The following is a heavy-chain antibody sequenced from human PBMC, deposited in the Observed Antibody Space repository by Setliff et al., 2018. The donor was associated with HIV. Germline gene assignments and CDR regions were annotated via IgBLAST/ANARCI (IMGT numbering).Heavy chain of an antibody. CDR2: IYSSGTT. V-gene: IGHV4-61*09. D-gene: IGHD3-16*01. CDR3: VRDGANWFGP. CDR1: GGSIGSGSVY. J-gene: IGHJ5*02. Sequence: PSETLSLTCTVSGGSIGSGSVYWGWIRLPAGKGLEWIGHIYSSGTTTYNPSPKSRVTISLDTSRNQFSLKVTSVTAADTAVYYCVRDGANWFGPWGQGTLVTVSS.